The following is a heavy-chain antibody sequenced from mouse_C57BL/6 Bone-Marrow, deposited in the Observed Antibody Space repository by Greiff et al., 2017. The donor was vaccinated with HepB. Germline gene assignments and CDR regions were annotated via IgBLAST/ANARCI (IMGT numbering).Heavy chain of an antibody. V-gene: IGHV5-17*01. CDR2: ISSGSSTI. J-gene: IGHJ2*01. CDR1: GFTFSDYG. CDR3: ANLGAFDY. Sequence: DVKLVVSGGGLVKLGGSLKLSCAASGFTFSDYGMHWVRQAPEKGLEWVAYISSGSSTIFYADTVKGRFTISRDKVKNTLFLQKTSLRSEDTAMYYCANLGAFDYWGQGTALTVSS.